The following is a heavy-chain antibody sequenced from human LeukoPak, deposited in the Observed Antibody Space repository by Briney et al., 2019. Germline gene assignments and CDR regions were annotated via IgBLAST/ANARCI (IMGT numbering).Heavy chain of an antibody. V-gene: IGHV3-23*01. Sequence: GGSLRLSCAASGFTFKTFAMSWVRHTSGKLEWMSTITNTGGSAYYADSVEGRFLISRDNSNNTVFLQMSSLRPEDTAIYYCAVKARLEFWGQGALVTVSS. CDR1: GFTFKTFA. J-gene: IGHJ4*02. CDR3: AVKARLEF. CDR2: ITNTGGSA.